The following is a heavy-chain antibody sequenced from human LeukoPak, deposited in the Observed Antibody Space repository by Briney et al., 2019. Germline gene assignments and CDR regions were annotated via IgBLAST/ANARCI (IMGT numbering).Heavy chain of an antibody. V-gene: IGHV1-8*01. CDR3: ARGTKISSSWLLGY. J-gene: IGHJ4*02. CDR1: GYTFTSYD. D-gene: IGHD6-13*01. CDR2: MNPNSGNT. Sequence: ASVKVSCKASGYTFTSYDINWVRQATGQGLEWMGWMNPNSGNTGYAQKFQGRVTMTRNTSMSTAYMELSSLRSEDTAVYYCARGTKISSSWLLGYWGQGTLVTVSS.